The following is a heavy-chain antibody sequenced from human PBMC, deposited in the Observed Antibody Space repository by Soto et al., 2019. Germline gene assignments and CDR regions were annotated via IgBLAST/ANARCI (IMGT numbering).Heavy chain of an antibody. CDR3: ARVRREYDNSGPVDY. J-gene: IGHJ4*02. CDR1: GFTFSTYW. V-gene: IGHV3-74*01. Sequence: GGSLRLSCAASGFTFSTYWMHWVRQVPGKGLVWVSHIDNDGISTTYADSVKGRFTISRDNAKNTLYLQMNSLRAEDTAVYYCARVRREYDNSGPVDYWGQGTLVTVSS. CDR2: IDNDGIST. D-gene: IGHD3-22*01.